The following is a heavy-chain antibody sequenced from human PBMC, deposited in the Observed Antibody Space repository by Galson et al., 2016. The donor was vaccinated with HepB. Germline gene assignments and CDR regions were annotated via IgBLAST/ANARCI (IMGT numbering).Heavy chain of an antibody. CDR2: VSWNGVSV. V-gene: IGHV3-9*01. Sequence: SLRLSCAASGFAFGSHWMHWVRQVPGKGLEWVSGVSWNGVSVGYAASVQGRFTISRDNAKNSLNLQMNSLRPEDTAFYYCAKGPTSTWYEGDCFDPWGQGTLVTVSS. CDR3: AKGPTSTWYEGDCFDP. J-gene: IGHJ5*01. D-gene: IGHD6-13*01. CDR1: GFAFGSHW.